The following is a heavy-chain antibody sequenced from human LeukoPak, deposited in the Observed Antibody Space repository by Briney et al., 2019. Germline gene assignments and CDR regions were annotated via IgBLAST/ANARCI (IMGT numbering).Heavy chain of an antibody. Sequence: ASVKVSCKASGYTFTGYYMHWVRQAPGQGLEWMGWINPNSGGTNYAQTFQGRVTMTRDTSISTAYMELSRLRSDDTAVYYWARVLGGYESDAFDIWGQGTMVTVSS. J-gene: IGHJ3*02. CDR3: ARVLGGYESDAFDI. D-gene: IGHD5-12*01. CDR2: INPNSGGT. V-gene: IGHV1-2*02. CDR1: GYTFTGYY.